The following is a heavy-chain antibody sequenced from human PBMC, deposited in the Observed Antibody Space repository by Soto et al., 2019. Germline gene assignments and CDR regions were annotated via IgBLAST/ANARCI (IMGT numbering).Heavy chain of an antibody. CDR2: ISASGGAT. D-gene: IGHD1-26*01. Sequence: GGSLRLSCVASRFTFTSYAMSWVRQAPGKGLEWVAAISASGGATIHADSVKGRLTISRDDSKNTLYLQMNSLRAEDTAVYYCAKDVEGGSLFRGAFDYWGQGTQVTVSS. CDR1: RFTFTSYA. V-gene: IGHV3-23*01. J-gene: IGHJ4*02. CDR3: AKDVEGGSLFRGAFDY.